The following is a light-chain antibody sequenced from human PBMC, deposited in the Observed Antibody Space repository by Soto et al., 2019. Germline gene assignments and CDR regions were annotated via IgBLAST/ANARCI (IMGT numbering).Light chain of an antibody. J-gene: IGLJ1*01. CDR1: SSDVGGYNY. Sequence: QSALTQPASVSGSPGQSITISCTGTSSDVGGYNYVSWYQQHPGKAPKLMIYDVSNRPSGVSNRFSGSKSGNTASLTISGVQAEDEDDYYCSSYTGSSTLYVFGTGTKVTVL. CDR2: DVS. V-gene: IGLV2-14*01. CDR3: SSYTGSSTLYV.